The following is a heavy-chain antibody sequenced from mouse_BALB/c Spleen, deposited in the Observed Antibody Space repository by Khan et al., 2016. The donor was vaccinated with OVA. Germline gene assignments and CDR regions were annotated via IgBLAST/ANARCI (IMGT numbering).Heavy chain of an antibody. CDR3: ATLYGSPFAF. D-gene: IGHD2-1*01. J-gene: IGHJ3*01. CDR1: GFTFKDTY. Sequence: VQLQQSGAELVKPGASVKFSCSASGFTFKDTYIHWVKQTPEQGLEWIGRIDPPNDDSKYGPKFQAKATFTADTSSNTAYLQLSSLTSEDTAVYYCATLYGSPFAFWGQGTLVSVSA. V-gene: IGHV14-3*02. CDR2: IDPPNDDS.